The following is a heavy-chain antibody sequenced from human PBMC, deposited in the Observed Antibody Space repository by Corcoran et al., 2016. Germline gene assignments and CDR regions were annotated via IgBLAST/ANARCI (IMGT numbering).Heavy chain of an antibody. D-gene: IGHD6-19*01. CDR3: ARETTAVAGPYYYYGMDV. CDR2: IYYSGST. Sequence: QLQLQESGPGLVKPSETLSLTCTVSGGSISSSSYYWGWIRQPPGKGLEWIGSIYYSGSTYYNPSLKSRVTISVDTSKNQFSLKLSSVTAADTAVYYCARETTAVAGPYYYYGMDVWGQGTTVTVSS. V-gene: IGHV4-39*07. J-gene: IGHJ6*02. CDR1: GGSISSSSYY.